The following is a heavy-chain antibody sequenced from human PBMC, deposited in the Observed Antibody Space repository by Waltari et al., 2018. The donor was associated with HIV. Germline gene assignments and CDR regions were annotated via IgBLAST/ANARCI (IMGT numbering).Heavy chain of an antibody. V-gene: IGHV3-53*01. Sequence: AESGGRLIQAGGSLGLSCTASNFSVSGKHVTWIRQTPGGSLEWVAVIYPDDTTHYVDSVSGRFTISRAKSRTTVLLLMNGLFVDDTATYFCATGVRYYGPWGQGTRVTVSS. CDR1: NFSVSGKH. J-gene: IGHJ5*02. CDR3: ATGVRYYGP. CDR2: IYPDDTT. D-gene: IGHD3-10*01.